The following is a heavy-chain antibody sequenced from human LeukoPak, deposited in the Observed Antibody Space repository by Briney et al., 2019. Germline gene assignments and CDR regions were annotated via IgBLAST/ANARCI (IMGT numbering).Heavy chain of an antibody. V-gene: IGHV3-48*01. CDR1: GFTFSSYS. CDR3: ARGPPLFDP. Sequence: GGSLRLSCAASGFTFSSYSMNWVRQAPGKGLEWVSYIDTSGSPIYYADSVKGRFTISRDNAKNSLYLQMNSLRADDTAVYYCARGPPLFDPWGQGTLVTVSS. J-gene: IGHJ5*02. CDR2: IDTSGSPI.